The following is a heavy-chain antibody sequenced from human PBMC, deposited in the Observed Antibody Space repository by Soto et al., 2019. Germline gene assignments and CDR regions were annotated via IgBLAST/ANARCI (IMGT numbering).Heavy chain of an antibody. V-gene: IGHV3-23*01. Sequence: EVQLLESGGGLVQPGRSLRLSCAASGFTFSTYTMTWVRQAPGKGLEWVSAISGSGVSTHYADSVKGRFTISRDNSKNTLYLQMNSLRAEDTAVYYCGKGQASIAVDWFDPWGQGTLVTVSS. CDR2: ISGSGVST. J-gene: IGHJ5*02. D-gene: IGHD6-19*01. CDR1: GFTFSTYT. CDR3: GKGQASIAVDWFDP.